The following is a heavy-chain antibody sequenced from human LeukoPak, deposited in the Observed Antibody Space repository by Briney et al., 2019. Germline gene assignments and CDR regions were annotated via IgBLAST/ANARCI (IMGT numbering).Heavy chain of an antibody. CDR3: ARGIYGSGSYSPFDY. CDR1: GYTFTSYY. D-gene: IGHD3-10*01. CDR2: INPSGGST. J-gene: IGHJ4*02. Sequence: ASVKVSCKASGYTFTSYYMHWVRQAPGQGLEWMGIINPSGGSTSHAQKFQGRVTMTRDMPASTVYMELSSLRSEDTAVYYCARGIYGSGSYSPFDYWGQGTLVTVSS. V-gene: IGHV1-46*01.